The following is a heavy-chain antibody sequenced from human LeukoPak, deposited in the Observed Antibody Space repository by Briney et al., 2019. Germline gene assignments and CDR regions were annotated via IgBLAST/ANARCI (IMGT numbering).Heavy chain of an antibody. Sequence: GRTLRLSCAASGFTFSSYAMHWVRQAPGKGLEWVAVISYDGSNKYYADSVKGRFTISRDNSKNTLHLQMNSLRAEDTAVYYCAREGHSSGWHVGAYYYYYGMDVWGQGTTVTVSS. V-gene: IGHV3-30-3*01. CDR1: GFTFSSYA. CDR3: AREGHSSGWHVGAYYYYYGMDV. CDR2: ISYDGSNK. J-gene: IGHJ6*02. D-gene: IGHD6-19*01.